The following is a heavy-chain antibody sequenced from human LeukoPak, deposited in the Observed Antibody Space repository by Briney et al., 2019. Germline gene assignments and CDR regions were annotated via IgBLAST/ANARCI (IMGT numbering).Heavy chain of an antibody. CDR1: GFTVSSNY. V-gene: IGHV3-53*01. J-gene: IGHJ5*02. Sequence: GGSLRLSCAASGFTVSSNYMSWVRQAPGKGLEWVSVIYSGGSTYYADSVKGRFTISRDNAKNTLNLQMNSLRAEDTAVYYCARDLGQYYDTSDNWFDPWGQGTLVTVSS. D-gene: IGHD3-22*01. CDR2: IYSGGST. CDR3: ARDLGQYYDTSDNWFDP.